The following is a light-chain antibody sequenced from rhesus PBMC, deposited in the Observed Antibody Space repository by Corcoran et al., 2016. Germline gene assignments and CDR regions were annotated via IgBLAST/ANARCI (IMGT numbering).Light chain of an antibody. V-gene: IGKV1-21*01. Sequence: DIQMTQSPSSLSASVGDTVTITCQASQGISSWLAWYQQKPGKAPKLLIYKASSLQSGVPSRFSGSGSGKYFTLTISSLQSEDFATYYCQQYSSSPYSFGQGTKVEIK. CDR1: QGISSW. J-gene: IGKJ2*01. CDR2: KAS. CDR3: QQYSSSPYS.